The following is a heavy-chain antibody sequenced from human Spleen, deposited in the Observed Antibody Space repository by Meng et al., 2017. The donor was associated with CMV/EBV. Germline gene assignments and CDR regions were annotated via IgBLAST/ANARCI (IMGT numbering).Heavy chain of an antibody. CDR2: IKSRSGGETT. V-gene: IGHV3-15*01. Sequence: SGFTFTNAWMTWVRQAPGKWLEWLGRIKSRSGGETTDYAAPLKGRFTLSRDDSKNTLYLEMNSLKTEDTAVYYCATAGGVAIFGIPYWGQGTLVTVSS. CDR3: ATAGGVAIFGIPY. CDR1: GFTFTNAW. J-gene: IGHJ4*02. D-gene: IGHD3-3*01.